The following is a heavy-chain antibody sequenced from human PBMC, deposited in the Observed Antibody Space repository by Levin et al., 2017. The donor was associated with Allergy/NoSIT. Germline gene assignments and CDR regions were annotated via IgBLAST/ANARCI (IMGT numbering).Heavy chain of an antibody. CDR2: TYYRSKWYN. D-gene: IGHD4-17*01. CDR3: AKGYTATTWLDY. CDR1: GDSVSSNSGA. Sequence: SETLSLTCAISGDSVSSNSGAWTWIRQSPSRGLEWLGRTYYRSKWYNDYAVSVRSRITINPDTSKNQFSLQLNSVTPEDTAVYYCAKGYTATTWLDYWGQGTLVTVSS. J-gene: IGHJ4*02. V-gene: IGHV6-1*01.